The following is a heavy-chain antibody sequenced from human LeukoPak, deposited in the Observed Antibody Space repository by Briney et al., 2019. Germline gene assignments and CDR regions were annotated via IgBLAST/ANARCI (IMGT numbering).Heavy chain of an antibody. D-gene: IGHD3-22*01. V-gene: IGHV4-34*01. CDR3: ARRTHYYYDSSGYSH. J-gene: IGHJ4*02. CDR2: INHRGST. CDR1: GGSFSGYY. Sequence: SETLSLTCAVYGGSFSGYYWSWIRQPPGKGLEWIGEINHRGSTNYNPSLKSRVTISVDTSKNQSSLKLSSVTAADTAVYYCARRTHYYYDSSGYSHWGQGTLVTVSS.